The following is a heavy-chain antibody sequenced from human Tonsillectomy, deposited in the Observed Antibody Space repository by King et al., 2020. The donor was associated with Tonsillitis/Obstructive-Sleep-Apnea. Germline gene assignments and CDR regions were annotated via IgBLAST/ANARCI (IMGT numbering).Heavy chain of an antibody. CDR2: IYSGGST. V-gene: IGHV3-53*04. J-gene: IGHJ5*02. CDR3: ARVDDSSGYERFDP. D-gene: IGHD3-22*01. Sequence: VQLVESGGGLVQPGGSLRLSCAASGFTVSSNYMSWVRQAPGKGLEWVSVIYSGGSTYYADSVKGRFTISRHNSKNTLYLQMNSLRAEDTAVYYCARVDDSSGYERFDPCCHATLVTVSS. CDR1: GFTVSSNY.